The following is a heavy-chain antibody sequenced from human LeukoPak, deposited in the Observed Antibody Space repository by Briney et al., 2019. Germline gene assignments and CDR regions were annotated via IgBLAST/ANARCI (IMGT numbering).Heavy chain of an antibody. CDR2: IYYSGST. CDR3: ARGQVSGYYYDSSGYRFDY. Sequence: SETLSLTCTVSGGSISSGGYYWSWIRQHPGKGLEWIGYIYYSGSTYYNPSLKSRVTISVDASKNQFSLKLSFVTAPDTAVYYCARGQVSGYYYDSSGYRFDYWGQGTLVTVSS. D-gene: IGHD3-22*01. J-gene: IGHJ4*02. CDR1: GGSISSGGYY. V-gene: IGHV4-31*03.